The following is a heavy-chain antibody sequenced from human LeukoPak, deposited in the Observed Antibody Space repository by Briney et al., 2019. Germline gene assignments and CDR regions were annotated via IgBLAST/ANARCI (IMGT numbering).Heavy chain of an antibody. Sequence: PSETLSLTCTVSGGSISSYYWSWIRQPPGKGLEWIGYIYYSGSTNYNPSLKSRVTISVDTSKNQLSLKLSSVTAADTAVYYCARMSYYYYYMDVWGKGTTVTVSS. CDR3: ARMSYYYYYMDV. V-gene: IGHV4-59*01. CDR1: GGSISSYY. J-gene: IGHJ6*03. CDR2: IYYSGST.